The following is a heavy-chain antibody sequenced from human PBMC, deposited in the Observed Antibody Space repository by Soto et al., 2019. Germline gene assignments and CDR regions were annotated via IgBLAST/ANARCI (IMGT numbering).Heavy chain of an antibody. J-gene: IGHJ4*02. CDR1: GFTFSSYA. CDR2: ISGSGGST. D-gene: IGHD4-17*01. Sequence: EVQLLESGGGLVQPGGSLRLSCAASGFTFSSYAMSWVRQAPGKGLEWVSAISGSGGSTYYADSVKGRFTISRDNSKNSLYLQMNSPRAEDTAVYYCRVTTVTSYYFDYWGQGTLVTVSS. CDR3: RVTTVTSYYFDY. V-gene: IGHV3-23*01.